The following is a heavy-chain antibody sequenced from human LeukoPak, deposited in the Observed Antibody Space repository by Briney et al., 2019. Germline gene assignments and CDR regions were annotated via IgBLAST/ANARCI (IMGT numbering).Heavy chain of an antibody. Sequence: GGSLRLSCAASGFTFNMYWMTWVRQAPGKGLGSVAYINKDGSDKYYVDSVKGRFTVSRDNAKNSLYLQMNSLRAEDTAVYYCARDAGCGGNSDYWGQGTLVTVSS. D-gene: IGHD4-23*01. CDR1: GFTFNMYW. CDR3: ARDAGCGGNSDY. CDR2: INKDGSDK. V-gene: IGHV3-7*01. J-gene: IGHJ4*02.